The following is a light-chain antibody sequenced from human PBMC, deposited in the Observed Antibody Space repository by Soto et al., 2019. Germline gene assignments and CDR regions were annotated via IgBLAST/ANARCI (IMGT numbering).Light chain of an antibody. J-gene: IGLJ3*02. Sequence: QSALTQPPSASGSPGQSVTISCTGTSSDIGNYNYVSWYQQHPGKAPKLMIYEVNKRPSGVPDRFSGSKSGNTASLTVSGLQVEDEADYYCSSYAGSNNVVFGGGTKVTVL. CDR2: EVN. V-gene: IGLV2-8*01. CDR3: SSYAGSNNVV. CDR1: SSDIGNYNY.